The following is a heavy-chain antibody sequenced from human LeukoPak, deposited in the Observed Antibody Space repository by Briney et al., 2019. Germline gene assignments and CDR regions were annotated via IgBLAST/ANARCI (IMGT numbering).Heavy chain of an antibody. Sequence: GGSLRLSCAASGFTFSSYGMHWVRQAPGKGLEWVAVISYDGSNKYYADSMKGRFTISRDNSKNTLYLQMNSLRAEDTAAYYCAKDYTSQVVVAADWGQGTLVTVSS. J-gene: IGHJ4*02. V-gene: IGHV3-30*18. CDR1: GFTFSSYG. CDR3: AKDYTSQVVVAAD. D-gene: IGHD2-15*01. CDR2: ISYDGSNK.